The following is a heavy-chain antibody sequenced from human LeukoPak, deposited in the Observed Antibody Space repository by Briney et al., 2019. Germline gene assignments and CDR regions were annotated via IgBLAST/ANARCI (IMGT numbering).Heavy chain of an antibody. CDR3: ARETYYYDSSDSAFDI. CDR2: ISYDGSNK. J-gene: IGHJ3*02. D-gene: IGHD3-22*01. Sequence: GGSLRLSCAASGFTFSSYAMHWVRQAPGKGLEWVAVISYDGSNKYYADSVKGRFTISRDNSKNTLYLQMNSLRAEDTAVYYCARETYYYDSSDSAFDIWGQGTMVTVSS. CDR1: GFTFSSYA. V-gene: IGHV3-30-3*01.